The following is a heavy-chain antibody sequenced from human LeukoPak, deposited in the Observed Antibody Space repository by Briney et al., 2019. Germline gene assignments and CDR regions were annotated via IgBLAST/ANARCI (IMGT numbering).Heavy chain of an antibody. J-gene: IGHJ2*01. Sequence: TGGSLRLSCAASGFTFISYDMSWVRQAPGKGLEWVSASGADGGSTYADSVKGRFTISRDNSRNTLYLQMNSLRAEDTATYYCAKALNYWYCDLWGRGNLVTVSS. CDR2: SGADGGST. V-gene: IGHV3-23*01. CDR3: AKALNYWYCDL. CDR1: GFTFISYD.